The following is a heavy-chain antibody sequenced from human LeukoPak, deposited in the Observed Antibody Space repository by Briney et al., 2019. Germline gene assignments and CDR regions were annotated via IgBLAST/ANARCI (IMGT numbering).Heavy chain of an antibody. D-gene: IGHD1-1*01. J-gene: IGHJ6*03. CDR1: GFSLSNYT. Sequence: GGSLRLSCAASGFSLSNYTMNRVRQAPGKGLEWISYIDSGRTTIYYADSVKGRFTISRDNAGNSLFLQMNSLRGEDTAVYYCVRDWKSDFLAYYYMDVWGRGTTVIVSS. V-gene: IGHV3-48*01. CDR2: IDSGRTTI. CDR3: VRDWKSDFLAYYYMDV.